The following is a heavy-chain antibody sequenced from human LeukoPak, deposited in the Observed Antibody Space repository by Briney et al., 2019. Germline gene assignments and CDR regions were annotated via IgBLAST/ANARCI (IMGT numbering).Heavy chain of an antibody. J-gene: IGHJ4*02. CDR1: GFTFNTYF. Sequence: PGGSLRLSCAASGFTFNTYFMHWVRQAPGKGLVWVSRIDNDGSNTVYADSVKGRFTISRDNAKNTLYLQMNSLRAEDTALYYCVRSQQGARFDWGQGTLITVSS. CDR3: VRSQQGARFD. V-gene: IGHV3-74*01. D-gene: IGHD1/OR15-1a*01. CDR2: IDNDGSNT.